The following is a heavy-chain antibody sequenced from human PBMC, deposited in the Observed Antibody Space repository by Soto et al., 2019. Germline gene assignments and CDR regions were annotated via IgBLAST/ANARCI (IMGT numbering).Heavy chain of an antibody. J-gene: IGHJ5*02. CDR1: GFTFISYG. CDR2: ITTTGRNT. V-gene: IGHV3-23*01. D-gene: IGHD6-13*01. Sequence: EMQQLEAGGGLRQPGGSLRLSCAAAGFTFISYGMTWVRQAPGKGLEWVSGITTTGRNTYYAESVKGRLTISTDNSKNVMYLPMNSLRAEDTAVSYCARGAVAAGTDWFDALGEGTLV. CDR3: ARGAVAAGTDWFDA.